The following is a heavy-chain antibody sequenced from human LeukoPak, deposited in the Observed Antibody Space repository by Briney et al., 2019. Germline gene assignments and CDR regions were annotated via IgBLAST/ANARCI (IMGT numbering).Heavy chain of an antibody. CDR3: ARDHYDPYYFDY. J-gene: IGHJ4*02. D-gene: IGHD3-22*01. CDR1: GGSISSGSYY. V-gene: IGHV4-61*02. Sequence: SETLSLTCTVSGGSISSGSYYWSWIRQPAGKGLEWIGRIYTSGSTNYNPSLKSRVTISVDTSKNQFSLKLSSVTAADTAVYYCARDHYDPYYFDYWGQGTLVTVSS. CDR2: IYTSGST.